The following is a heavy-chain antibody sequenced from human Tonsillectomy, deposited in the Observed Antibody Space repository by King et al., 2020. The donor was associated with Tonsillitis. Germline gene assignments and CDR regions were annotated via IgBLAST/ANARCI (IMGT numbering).Heavy chain of an antibody. D-gene: IGHD3-22*01. Sequence: QLQESGPGLVKPSQTLSLTCTVSGGSISSGGYYWSWIRQHPGKGLEWIGYIYYSGSTYYNPSLKSRVTISVDTSKNQFSLKLSSVTAADTAVYYCARGGHYXDXXGYLPGHYWGQXTXVTVSS. CDR2: IYYSGST. J-gene: IGHJ4*02. V-gene: IGHV4-31*03. CDR3: ARGGHYXDXXGYLPGHY. CDR1: GGSISSGGYY.